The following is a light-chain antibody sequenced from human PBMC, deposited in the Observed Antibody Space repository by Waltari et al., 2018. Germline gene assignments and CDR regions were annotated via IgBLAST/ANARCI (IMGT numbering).Light chain of an antibody. J-gene: IGKJ3*01. Sequence: DIVLTQSPGPLSLFPGERATLSCRASQSVSSSYLAWYQQKPGQAPRLLIYGASSRATGIPDRFSGSGSGTDFTLTISRLEPEDFAVYYCQQYGSSPFTFGPGTKVDIK. CDR1: QSVSSSY. CDR3: QQYGSSPFT. CDR2: GAS. V-gene: IGKV3-20*01.